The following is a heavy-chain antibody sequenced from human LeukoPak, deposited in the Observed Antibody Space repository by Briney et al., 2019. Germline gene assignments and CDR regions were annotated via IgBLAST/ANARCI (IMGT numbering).Heavy chain of an antibody. Sequence: SETLSLTCSVSGGSITNYHWSWIRQSPGKGLEWIGFIYNTGRTNYNPSLQSRVTMSIDTSKNQFSLKLSSVTAADTAVYYCARQGELAIDYWGQETLVTVSS. CDR1: GGSITNYH. V-gene: IGHV4-59*08. CDR3: ARQGELAIDY. D-gene: IGHD1-26*01. J-gene: IGHJ4*02. CDR2: IYNTGRT.